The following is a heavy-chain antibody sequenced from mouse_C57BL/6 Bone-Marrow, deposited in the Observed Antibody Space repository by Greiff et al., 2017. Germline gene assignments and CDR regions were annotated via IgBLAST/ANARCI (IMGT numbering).Heavy chain of an antibody. CDR3: TTITTDFDG. CDR1: GFNIKDDS. Sequence: VHVKQSGAELVRPGASVKLSCTASGFNIKDDSMHWVKQRPEQGLEWIGWIDPENGDTEYASKFQGKATITADTSSNTAYLQLSSLTSEDAAVYYCTTITTDFDGWGTGTTVTVSS. V-gene: IGHV14-4*01. J-gene: IGHJ1*03. CDR2: IDPENGDT. D-gene: IGHD1-1*01.